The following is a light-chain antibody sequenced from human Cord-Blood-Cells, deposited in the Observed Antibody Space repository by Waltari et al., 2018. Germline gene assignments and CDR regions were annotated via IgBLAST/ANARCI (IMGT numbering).Light chain of an antibody. CDR3: QQYYSTPRT. J-gene: IGKJ1*01. Sequence: DIVMTQSPASLAVSLGVRATINCKSSQNVLSSSNNKNYLAWYQQKPGQPPKLLIYWATTRESGVPNRFSGSGSGTDFTLTISSLQAEDVAVYYCQQYYSTPRTFGQGTKVEIK. CDR2: WAT. CDR1: QNVLSSSNNKNY. V-gene: IGKV4-1*01.